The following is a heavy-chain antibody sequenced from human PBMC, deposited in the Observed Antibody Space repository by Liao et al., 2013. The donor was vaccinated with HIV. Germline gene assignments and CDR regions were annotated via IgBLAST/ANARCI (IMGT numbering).Heavy chain of an antibody. CDR1: GGSFGGHY. D-gene: IGHD2-21*01. Sequence: QVQLQQWGAGLLKPSETLSLTCAVYGGSFGGHYWTWIRQSPGKGLEWIGEINHSGYANYNPSLKSRVRTSIDTSKNQFSLKLSSVTAADTAVYYCARAFCRDSTCHPPHGPEHLDYWGQGSLVTVSS. J-gene: IGHJ4*02. CDR2: INHSGYA. V-gene: IGHV4-34*01. CDR3: ARAFCRDSTCHPPHGPEHLDY.